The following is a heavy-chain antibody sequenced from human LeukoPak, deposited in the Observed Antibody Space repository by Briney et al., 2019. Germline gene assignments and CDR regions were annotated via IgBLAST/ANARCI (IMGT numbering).Heavy chain of an antibody. D-gene: IGHD3-3*01. CDR1: GFTFSSYA. CDR2: ISYDGSNK. V-gene: IGHV3-30*04. J-gene: IGHJ4*02. Sequence: WGSLRLSCAASGFTFSSYARHWVRQAPGKGLEWVAVISYDGSNKYYAYSVKGRFTISRDNSKNTLYLQMNSLRAEDTAVYYCARDGYYDFWSGYYNYFDYWGQGTLVTVSS. CDR3: ARDGYYDFWSGYYNYFDY.